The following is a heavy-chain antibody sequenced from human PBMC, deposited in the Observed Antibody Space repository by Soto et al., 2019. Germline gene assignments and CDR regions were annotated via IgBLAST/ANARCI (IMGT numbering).Heavy chain of an antibody. V-gene: IGHV1-18*01. J-gene: IGHJ4*02. CDR3: ARDGVSVVVVAAVDYYFDY. CDR1: GYTFTIYG. CDR2: ISAYNGNT. Sequence: GASVKVSCTASGYTFTIYGSIWVRQAPGQGLEWMGWISAYNGNTNYAQKLQGRVTMTTDTSTSTAYMELRSLRSDDTAVYYCARDGVSVVVVAAVDYYFDYWGQGTLVTVSS. D-gene: IGHD2-15*01.